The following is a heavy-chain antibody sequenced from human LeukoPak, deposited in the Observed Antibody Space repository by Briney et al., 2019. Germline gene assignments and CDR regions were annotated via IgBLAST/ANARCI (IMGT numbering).Heavy chain of an antibody. Sequence: SETLSLTCTVSGGSITSYSWSWIRQPPGKGLEWIGYIYHSGSTYYNPSLKSRVTISVDRSKNQFSLKLSSVTAADTAVYYCARDSGRSWYCFDYWGQGTLVTVSS. CDR3: ARDSGRSWYCFDY. J-gene: IGHJ4*02. V-gene: IGHV4-30-2*01. D-gene: IGHD6-13*01. CDR1: GGSITSYS. CDR2: IYHSGST.